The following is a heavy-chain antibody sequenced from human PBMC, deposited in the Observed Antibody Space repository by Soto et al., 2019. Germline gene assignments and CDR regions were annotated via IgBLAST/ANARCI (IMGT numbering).Heavy chain of an antibody. CDR1: GGSISSGGYY. CDR2: IYYSGST. CDR3: ASLEVAEPGGYGEHYFDY. D-gene: IGHD4-17*01. Sequence: SETLSLTCTVSGGSISSGGYYWSWIRQHPGKGLEWIGYIYYSGSTNYNPSLKSRVTISVDTSKNQFSLKLSSVTAADTAVYYCASLEVAEPGGYGEHYFDYWGQGTLVTVSS. J-gene: IGHJ4*02. V-gene: IGHV4-61*08.